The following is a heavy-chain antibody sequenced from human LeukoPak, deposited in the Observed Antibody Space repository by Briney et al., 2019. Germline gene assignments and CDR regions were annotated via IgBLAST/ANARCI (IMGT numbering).Heavy chain of an antibody. Sequence: SRGALRLSCAASGFTFINYGIHWVRQAPGMGLEWVAFIRYDGSNKYSGDSVKGRFTISRDNSKNMVYLQMNSLRGEDTAVYYCARDYGDRTFDDWGQGTLVTVSS. D-gene: IGHD4-17*01. V-gene: IGHV3-30*02. CDR3: ARDYGDRTFDD. J-gene: IGHJ4*02. CDR1: GFTFINYG. CDR2: IRYDGSNK.